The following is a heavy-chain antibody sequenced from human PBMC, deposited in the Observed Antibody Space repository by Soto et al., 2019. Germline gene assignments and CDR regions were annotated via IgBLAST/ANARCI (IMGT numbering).Heavy chain of an antibody. CDR3: ASNQYCSGNRCYSHFYYRVQV. CDR1: GGCISSGDYY. J-gene: IGHJ6*02. Sequence: SETLSLTCTVCGGCISSGDYYRSWIRQHPGKGLEWIGYIYYSGSTSYNPSLKSRVTISVDTSKNKFSLKLRSETAADTPVYYSASNQYCSGNRCYSHFYYRVQVWPQETTDTV. D-gene: IGHD2-15*01. CDR2: IYYSGST. V-gene: IGHV4-30-4*02.